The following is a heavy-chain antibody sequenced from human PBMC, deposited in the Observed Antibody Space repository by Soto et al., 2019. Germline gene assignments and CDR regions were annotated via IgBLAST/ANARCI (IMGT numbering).Heavy chain of an antibody. CDR3: ARTPWDGYTGYYFDY. CDR2: ISYSGST. J-gene: IGHJ4*02. CDR1: GGSIRSDSYY. Sequence: TSETLSLTCTVSGGSIRSDSYYWGWIRQSPEKGLEWIASISYSGSTYYNPTLKSRLIISVDTSKSQFSLKLSSVTAADTAVYSCARTPWDGYTGYYFDYWGQGTLVTVSS. D-gene: IGHD5-18*01. V-gene: IGHV4-39*07.